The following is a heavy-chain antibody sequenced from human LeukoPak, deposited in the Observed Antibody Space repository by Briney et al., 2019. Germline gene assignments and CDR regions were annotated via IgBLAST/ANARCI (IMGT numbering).Heavy chain of an antibody. CDR3: AKDLVPLTIFGVVIDY. CDR2: ISGSGGGT. CDR1: GFTFSSNA. V-gene: IGHV3-23*01. D-gene: IGHD3-3*01. Sequence: GGSLRLSCAASGFTFSSNATSWVRQAPGKGLEWVSAISGSGGGTYYADSVKGRFTISRDNSKNTLYLQMNSLRAEDTAVYYCAKDLVPLTIFGVVIDYWGQGTLVTVSS. J-gene: IGHJ4*02.